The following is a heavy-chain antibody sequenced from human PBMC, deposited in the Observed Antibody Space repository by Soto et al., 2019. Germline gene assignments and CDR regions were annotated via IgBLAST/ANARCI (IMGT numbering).Heavy chain of an antibody. D-gene: IGHD2-8*01. CDR2: ISSSGSTI. V-gene: IGHV3-48*03. CDR3: ARPLNGADAFDI. Sequence: VGSLRLSCAASGFTFSSYEMNWVRQAPGKGLEWVSYISSSGSTIYYADSVKGRFTISRDNAKNSLYLQMNSLRAEDTAVYYCARPLNGADAFDIWGQGTMVTVSS. J-gene: IGHJ3*02. CDR1: GFTFSSYE.